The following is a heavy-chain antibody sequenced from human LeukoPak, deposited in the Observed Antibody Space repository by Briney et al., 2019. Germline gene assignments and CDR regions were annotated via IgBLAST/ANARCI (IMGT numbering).Heavy chain of an antibody. D-gene: IGHD2-8*01. V-gene: IGHV3-7*01. CDR1: GFTFSRYW. Sequence: GGSLRLSCAAYGFTFSRYWMAWVRQAPGKGLEWVANIKQDGSEAVYVDSVRGRFTISRDNAKNSLYLQMNSLRVEDTAMYYCSNGIYDKSYWGQGTLVTVSS. J-gene: IGHJ4*02. CDR2: IKQDGSEA. CDR3: SNGIYDKSY.